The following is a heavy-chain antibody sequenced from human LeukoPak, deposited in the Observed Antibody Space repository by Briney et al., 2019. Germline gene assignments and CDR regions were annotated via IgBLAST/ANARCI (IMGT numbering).Heavy chain of an antibody. CDR3: AKGGYSGYYYEYYFDY. V-gene: IGHV3-23*01. D-gene: IGHD3-22*01. CDR1: GFTFSSYA. J-gene: IGHJ4*02. Sequence: PGGSLRLSCAASGFTFSSYAVSWVRQAPGKGLEWVSAISGSGGSTYYADSVKGRFTISRDNSKNTLYLQMNSLRADDTAVYYCAKGGYSGYYYEYYFDYWGQGTLVTVSS. CDR2: ISGSGGST.